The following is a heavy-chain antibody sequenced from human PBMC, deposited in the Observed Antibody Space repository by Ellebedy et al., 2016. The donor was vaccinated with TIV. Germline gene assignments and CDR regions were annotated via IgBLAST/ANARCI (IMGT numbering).Heavy chain of an antibody. V-gene: IGHV5-51*01. CDR1: GYSFTPYW. J-gene: IGHJ4*01. CDR3: ARDPGYSSSTPYFFDS. Sequence: GESLKISXKGSGYSFTPYWIGWVRQMPGKGLEWMGTIYPGDSHTRYSPSFLGQVTLSADKSISTAYLQWSSLQASDTAMYYCARDPGYSSSTPYFFDSWGHGTLVTVSS. D-gene: IGHD6-6*01. CDR2: IYPGDSHT.